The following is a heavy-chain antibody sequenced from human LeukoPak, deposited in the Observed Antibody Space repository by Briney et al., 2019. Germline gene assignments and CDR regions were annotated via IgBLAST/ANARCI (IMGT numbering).Heavy chain of an antibody. CDR2: IIPIFGTA. J-gene: IGHJ5*02. V-gene: IGHV1-69*01. D-gene: IGHD5-18*01. CDR3: ASDTRYMDTRHHNWFDP. CDR1: GGTFSSYA. Sequence: GSSVKVSCKASGGTFSSYAISWVRQAPGQGLEWMGGIIPIFGTANYAQKFQGRVTITADESTSTAYMELSSLRSEDTAVYYCASDTRYMDTRHHNWFDPWGQGTLVTVSS.